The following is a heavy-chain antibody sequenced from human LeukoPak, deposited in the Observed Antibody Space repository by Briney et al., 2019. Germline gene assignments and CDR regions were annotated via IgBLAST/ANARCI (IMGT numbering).Heavy chain of an antibody. CDR2: INHSGST. CDR1: GGSFSGYY. CDR3: ARDTSGYSSSWKY. Sequence: PSETLSLTCAVYGGSFSGYYWSWIRQPPGKGLEWIGEINHSGSTNYNPSLKSRVTISVDTSKNQFSLKLSSVTAADTAVHYCARDTSGYSSSWKYWGQGTLVTVSS. D-gene: IGHD6-13*01. J-gene: IGHJ4*02. V-gene: IGHV4-34*01.